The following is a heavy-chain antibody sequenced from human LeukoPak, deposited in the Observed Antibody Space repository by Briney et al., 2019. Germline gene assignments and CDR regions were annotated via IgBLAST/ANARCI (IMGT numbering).Heavy chain of an antibody. J-gene: IGHJ4*02. V-gene: IGHV1-69*04. Sequence: ASVKVSCKTSGGTFSSFAISWVRQAPGQGLEWMGRIIPTPGLANYPQKFQGRVTITADKSTSTAYMELSSLRSEDTAVYYCAKRVSSTYDSSGYSFDYWGQGTLVTVSS. CDR1: GGTFSSFA. D-gene: IGHD3-22*01. CDR3: AKRVSSTYDSSGYSFDY. CDR2: IIPTPGLA.